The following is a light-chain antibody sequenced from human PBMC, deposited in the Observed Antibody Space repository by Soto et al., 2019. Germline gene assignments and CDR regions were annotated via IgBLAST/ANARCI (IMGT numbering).Light chain of an antibody. Sequence: EIVLTQSPGTLSLSPGERATLSCRASQSVSSSSLAWYQQKPGQAPRLLIYGASSRATTIPDRFSGSGSETDFTLTISRLEPEDFAVYFCKQYGSSPSFGGGTKVEIK. CDR3: KQYGSSPS. CDR1: QSVSSSS. CDR2: GAS. J-gene: IGKJ4*01. V-gene: IGKV3-20*01.